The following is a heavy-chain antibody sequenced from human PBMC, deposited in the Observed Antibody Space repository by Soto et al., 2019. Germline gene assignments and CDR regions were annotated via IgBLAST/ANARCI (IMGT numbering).Heavy chain of an antibody. D-gene: IGHD3-10*01. J-gene: IGHJ6*02. Sequence: LSLTSAVYGGSFSGYYWSWIRQPPGKGLEWIGEINHSGSTNYNPSLKSRVTISVDTSKNQFSLKLSSVTAADTAVYYCARWSGGGTYYYGSGGHYYYGMDVWGQGTTVTVSS. CDR1: GGSFSGYY. V-gene: IGHV4-34*01. CDR3: ARWSGGGTYYYGSGGHYYYGMDV. CDR2: INHSGST.